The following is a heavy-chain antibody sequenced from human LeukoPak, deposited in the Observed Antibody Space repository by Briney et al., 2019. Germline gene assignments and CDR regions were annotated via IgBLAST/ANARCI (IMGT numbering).Heavy chain of an antibody. CDR1: GGSISSYY. J-gene: IGHJ3*02. Sequence: PSETLSLTCTVSGGSISSYYWNWIRQPPGKGLEWIGYVFYSGSTNYNPSLKSRVTISVDTSKNQFSLKLSSVTAADTAMYYCASRHLRTKGAFDIWGQGTMVTVSS. CDR2: VFYSGST. CDR3: ASRHLRTKGAFDI. D-gene: IGHD3-16*01. V-gene: IGHV4-59*08.